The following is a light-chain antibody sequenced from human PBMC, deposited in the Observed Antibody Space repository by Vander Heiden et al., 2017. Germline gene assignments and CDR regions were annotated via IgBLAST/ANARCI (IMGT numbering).Light chain of an antibody. CDR3: AAWDDSLNGLV. Sequence: QSVLTQPPSASGTPGQRVTISCSGSSSNIGSNTVNWYQQLPGTAPKLLMYSNNQRPSGVPDRFSGSKSGTSASVAISGLQSEDEADYYCAAWDDSLNGLVFGGGTKLTVL. J-gene: IGLJ3*02. V-gene: IGLV1-44*01. CDR1: SSNIGSNT. CDR2: SNN.